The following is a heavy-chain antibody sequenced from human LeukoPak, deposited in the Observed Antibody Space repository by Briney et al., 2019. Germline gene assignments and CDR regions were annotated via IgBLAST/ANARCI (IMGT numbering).Heavy chain of an antibody. CDR3: ARDHGSGGFDP. Sequence: SSETLSLTCTVSGGSISSYYWSWIRQPPGKGLEWIGYIYYSGSTNYNPSLKSRVTISVDTSKNQFSLKLSSVTAADTAVYYCARDHGSGGFDPWGQGTLVTVSS. D-gene: IGHD1-26*01. CDR2: IYYSGST. V-gene: IGHV4-59*01. CDR1: GGSISSYY. J-gene: IGHJ5*02.